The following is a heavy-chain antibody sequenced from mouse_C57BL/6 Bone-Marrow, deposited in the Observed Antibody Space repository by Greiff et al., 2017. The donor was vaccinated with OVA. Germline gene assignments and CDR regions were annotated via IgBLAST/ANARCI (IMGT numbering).Heavy chain of an antibody. D-gene: IGHD1-1*01. CDR3: AREGYSHFDY. V-gene: IGHV1-64*01. Sequence: QVQLHQPGAELVKPGASVKLSCKASGYTFTSYWMHWVKQRPGQGLEWIGMIHPNSGSTNYNEKFKSKATLTVDKSSSTAYMQLSSLTSEDSAVYYCAREGYSHFDYWGQGTTLTVSS. CDR2: IHPNSGST. CDR1: GYTFTSYW. J-gene: IGHJ2*01.